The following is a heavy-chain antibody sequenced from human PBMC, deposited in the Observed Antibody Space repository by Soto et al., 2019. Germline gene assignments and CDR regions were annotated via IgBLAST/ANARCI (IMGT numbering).Heavy chain of an antibody. CDR1: GFTFSSYA. Sequence: VQLVESGGGVVQPGRSLRLSCAASGFTFSSYAMHWVRQAPGKGLEWVAVISYDGSNKYYADSVKGRFTISRDNSKNKLYLQMNSLRAEDTAVYYCARLSSSLPDYWGQGTLVNVSS. V-gene: IGHV3-30-3*01. J-gene: IGHJ4*02. D-gene: IGHD6-13*01. CDR2: ISYDGSNK. CDR3: ARLSSSLPDY.